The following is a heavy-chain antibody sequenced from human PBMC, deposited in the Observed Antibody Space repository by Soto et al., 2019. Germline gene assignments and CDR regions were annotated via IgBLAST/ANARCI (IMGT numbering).Heavy chain of an antibody. CDR3: AVCMVYYYYGMDV. CDR2: IYYSGST. J-gene: IGHJ6*02. V-gene: IGHV4-30-4*01. D-gene: IGHD2-8*01. CDR1: GGSISSGDYY. Sequence: SETLSLTCTVSGGSISSGDYYWSWIRQPPGKGLEWIGYIYYSGSTYYNPSLKSRVTISVDTSKNQFSLKLSSVTAADTAVYYCAVCMVYYYYGMDVWGQGTTVTVSS.